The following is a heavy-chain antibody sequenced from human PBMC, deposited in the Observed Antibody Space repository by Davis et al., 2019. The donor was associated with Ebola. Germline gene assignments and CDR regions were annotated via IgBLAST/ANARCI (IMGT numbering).Heavy chain of an antibody. CDR2: ISSSGSTI. Sequence: GESLKISCAGSGFTFNSYEMNWVRQAPGKGLEWISYISSSGSTIYYADSVKGRFTISRDNAKNSLYLQMNSLRAEDTAVYYCAGGDGLDYWGQGTLVTVSS. D-gene: IGHD4-17*01. CDR1: GFTFNSYE. CDR3: AGGDGLDY. V-gene: IGHV3-48*03. J-gene: IGHJ4*02.